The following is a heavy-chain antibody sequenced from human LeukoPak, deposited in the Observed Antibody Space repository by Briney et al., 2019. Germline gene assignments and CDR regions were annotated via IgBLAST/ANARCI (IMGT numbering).Heavy chain of an antibody. D-gene: IGHD5-24*01. J-gene: IGHJ5*02. CDR3: AKTKHRRWLQLRNWFDP. CDR2: ISAYNGNT. V-gene: IGHV1-18*01. Sequence: GASVKVSCKASGYTFTSYGISWVRQAPGQGLEWMGWISAYNGNTNYAQKLQGRVTMTTDTSTRTAYMELRSLRSDATAVYYCAKTKHRRWLQLRNWFDPWGQGTLVTVSS. CDR1: GYTFTSYG.